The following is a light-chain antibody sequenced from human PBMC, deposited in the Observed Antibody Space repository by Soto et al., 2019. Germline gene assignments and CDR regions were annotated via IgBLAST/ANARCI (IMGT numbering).Light chain of an antibody. CDR3: QQYYNWPLT. CDR1: KSISRRY. Sequence: EVLLTQSPATLSLSPGEGATLSCRVSKSISRRYLYWYQKRTGKAPRLLIYGASTRATGIPARLSGSGSGTELTITISSMKSEDFEVYYCQQYYNWPLTFGGGTKVDIK. V-gene: IGKV3D-7*01. CDR2: GAS. J-gene: IGKJ4*01.